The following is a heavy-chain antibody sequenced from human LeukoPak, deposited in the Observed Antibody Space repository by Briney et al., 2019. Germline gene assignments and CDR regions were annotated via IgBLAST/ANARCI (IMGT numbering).Heavy chain of an antibody. CDR2: ISAYNGNT. J-gene: IGHJ3*02. CDR3: ARDPDFWSGYKRGDACDI. CDR1: GYTFTSYG. V-gene: IGHV1-18*01. Sequence: ASVKVSCKASGYTFTSYGISWVRQAPGQGLEWMGWISAYNGNTNYAQKLQGRVTMTTDTSTSTAYMELRSLRSDDTAVYYCARDPDFWSGYKRGDACDIWGQGTMVNVSS. D-gene: IGHD3-3*01.